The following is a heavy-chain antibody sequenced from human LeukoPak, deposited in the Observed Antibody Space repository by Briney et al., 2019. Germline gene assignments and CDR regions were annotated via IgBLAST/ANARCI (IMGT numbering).Heavy chain of an antibody. J-gene: IGHJ3*02. CDR3: ARENRYCSSASCYHPNHDAFDI. V-gene: IGHV3-30*02. D-gene: IGHD2-2*01. CDR1: GFTFSSYG. CDR2: IRYDGSTK. Sequence: PGGSLRLSCAASGFTFSSYGMHWVRQAPGKGLEWVAFIRYDGSTKYYADSVKGRFTISRDNSKNTLYLQMNSLRPEDTAVYYCARENRYCSSASCYHPNHDAFDIWGQGTMVTVSS.